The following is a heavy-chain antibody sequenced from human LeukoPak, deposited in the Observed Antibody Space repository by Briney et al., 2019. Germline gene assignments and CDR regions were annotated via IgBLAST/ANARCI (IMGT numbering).Heavy chain of an antibody. Sequence: GGSLRLSCAASGFTFSNAWMSWVRQAPGKGLEWVGRIKSKTDGGTTDYAAPVKGRFTISRDDSRNTLYLQMNSLKTEDTAVYYCTTDFTMTVVVDAFDIWGQGTMVTVSS. CDR3: TTDFTMTVVVDAFDI. V-gene: IGHV3-15*01. CDR2: IKSKTDGGTT. J-gene: IGHJ3*02. D-gene: IGHD3-22*01. CDR1: GFTFSNAW.